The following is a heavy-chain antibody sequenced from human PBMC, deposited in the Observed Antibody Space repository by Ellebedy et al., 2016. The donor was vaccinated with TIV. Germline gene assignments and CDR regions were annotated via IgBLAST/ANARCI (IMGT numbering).Heavy chain of an antibody. Sequence: AASVKVSCKASGGTFSSYAISWVRQAPGQGLEWLGRIIPILGIATYAQKFQGRVTITADKSTSTAYMELSSLRSEDTAVYYCAVSVRGLSGYYYGMDVWGQGTTVTVSS. J-gene: IGHJ6*02. CDR3: AVSVRGLSGYYYGMDV. CDR2: IIPILGIA. V-gene: IGHV1-69*04. D-gene: IGHD3-16*02. CDR1: GGTFSSYA.